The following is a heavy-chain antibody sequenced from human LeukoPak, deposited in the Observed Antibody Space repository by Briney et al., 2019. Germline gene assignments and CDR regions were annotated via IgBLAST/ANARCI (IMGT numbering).Heavy chain of an antibody. CDR1: GYTFTGYY. Sequence: ASVKVSCXASGYTFTGYYMHWVRLAPGQGLEWMGWINPNSGGTNYAQKFQGRVTMTRDTSISTAYMELSRLRSDDTAVYYCASVGYCSSTSCSPYNWFDPWGQGTLVTVSS. V-gene: IGHV1-2*02. CDR3: ASVGYCSSTSCSPYNWFDP. J-gene: IGHJ5*02. D-gene: IGHD2-2*03. CDR2: INPNSGGT.